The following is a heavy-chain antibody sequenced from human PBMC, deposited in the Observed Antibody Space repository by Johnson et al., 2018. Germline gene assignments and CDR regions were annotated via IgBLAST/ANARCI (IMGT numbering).Heavy chain of an antibody. CDR1: GFTFSSYG. V-gene: IGHV3-33*01. J-gene: IGHJ3*02. D-gene: IGHD3-9*01. Sequence: QVQLVESGGGVVQPGRSLRLSCAASGFTFSSYGMHWVRQAPGKGLEWVAFIWSDARDQKYAESVKGRFTISRDNSQNTLYLQMNSLRAEETAVYYCARRSIALTGNDAFDMWGQGTMVTVSS. CDR2: IWSDARDQ. CDR3: ARRSIALTGNDAFDM.